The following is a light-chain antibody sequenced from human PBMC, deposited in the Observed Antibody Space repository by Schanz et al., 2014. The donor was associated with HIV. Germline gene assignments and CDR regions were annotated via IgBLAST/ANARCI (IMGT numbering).Light chain of an antibody. Sequence: QLVLTQSPSASASLGASVKLTCTLSSGHSTYAIAWHQQQPEKGPRFLMNLNSDGSHNKGDGIPDRFSGTSSGADRYLTISNLQSEDEADYYCATWDSNTLWVFGGGTKLTVL. CDR1: SGHSTYA. CDR2: LNSDGSH. J-gene: IGLJ3*02. CDR3: ATWDSNTLWV. V-gene: IGLV4-69*01.